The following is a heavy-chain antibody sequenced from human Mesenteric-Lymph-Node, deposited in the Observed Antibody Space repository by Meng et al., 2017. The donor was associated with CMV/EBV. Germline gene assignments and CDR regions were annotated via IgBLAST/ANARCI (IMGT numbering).Heavy chain of an antibody. V-gene: IGHV3-53*01. CDR2: IYSGGST. Sequence: GESLKISCAASGFAFSSYALHWVRRAPGKGLEWVSVIYSGGSTYYADSVKGRFTISRDNSKNTLYLQMNSLRAEDTAVYYCARARSRSGARYYFDYWGQGTLVTVSS. D-gene: IGHD3-3*01. CDR1: GFAFSSYA. CDR3: ARARSRSGARYYFDY. J-gene: IGHJ4*02.